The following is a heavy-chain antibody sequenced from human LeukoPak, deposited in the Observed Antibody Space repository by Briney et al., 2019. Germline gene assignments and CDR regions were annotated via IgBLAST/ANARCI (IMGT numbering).Heavy chain of an antibody. Sequence: SETLSLTCTVSGGSISSSSYYWGWIRQPPGKGLEWIGSIYYSGSTYYNPSLKSRVTISVDTSKNQFSLKLSSVTAADTAVYYCAREMEDKSFSFGELRKNYYYYMDVWGKGTTVTVSS. CDR3: AREMEDKSFSFGELRKNYYYYMDV. D-gene: IGHD3-10*01. J-gene: IGHJ6*03. CDR2: IYYSGST. V-gene: IGHV4-39*07. CDR1: GGSISSSSYY.